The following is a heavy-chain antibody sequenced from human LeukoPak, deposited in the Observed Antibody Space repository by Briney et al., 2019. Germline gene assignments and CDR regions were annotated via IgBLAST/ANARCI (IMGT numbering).Heavy chain of an antibody. J-gene: IGHJ4*02. V-gene: IGHV3-30*02. CDR2: IRYDGSNK. CDR1: GFTFSSCG. CDR3: AKDGLGYCSSTSCYYFDY. D-gene: IGHD2-2*01. Sequence: SGGSLRLSCAASGFTFSSCGMHWVRQAPGKGLEWVAFIRYDGSNKYYADSVKGRFTISRDNSKNTLYLQMNSLRAEDTAVYYCAKDGLGYCSSTSCYYFDYWGQGTLVAVSS.